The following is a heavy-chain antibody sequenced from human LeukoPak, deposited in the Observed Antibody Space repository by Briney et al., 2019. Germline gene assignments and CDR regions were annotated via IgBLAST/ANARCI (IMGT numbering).Heavy chain of an antibody. J-gene: IGHJ4*02. CDR3: ARDGDY. V-gene: IGHV4-61*01. CDR1: GGSVSSGSYY. Sequence: PSETLSLTCTVSGGSVSSGSYYWSWIRQPPGKGLEWIGYNYYSGSTNYNPSLKSRVTISVDTSKNQFSLKLSSVTAADTAVYYCARDGDYWGQGTLVTVSS. CDR2: NYYSGST.